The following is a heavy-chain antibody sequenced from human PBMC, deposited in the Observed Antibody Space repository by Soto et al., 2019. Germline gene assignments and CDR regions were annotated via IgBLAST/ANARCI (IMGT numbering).Heavy chain of an antibody. D-gene: IGHD6-19*01. Sequence: EVQLLESGGDLVQTGGSLRLSCVASGFTFNSYAMGWVRQAPGKGLEWVSGISDSGGSRYYADSVKGRFTISKDSSKNTLSLQMHSLRSEDSAIYYCAKDKGTSGWAFEYWGQGTLVIVSS. V-gene: IGHV3-23*01. J-gene: IGHJ4*02. CDR2: ISDSGGSR. CDR3: AKDKGTSGWAFEY. CDR1: GFTFNSYA.